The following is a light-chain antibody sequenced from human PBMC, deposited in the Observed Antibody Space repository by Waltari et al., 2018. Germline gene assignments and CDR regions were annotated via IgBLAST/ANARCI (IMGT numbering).Light chain of an antibody. CDR2: EVS. CDR1: SSDVGGYNY. Sequence: QSALTQPPSASGSPGQSVTISCTGTSSDVGGYNYVSWYQQHPGKAPKLMIYEVSKRPPGVPDRFSGSKSGNTASLTVSGLQAEDEADYYCSSYAGSNIWVFGGGTKLTVL. CDR3: SSYAGSNIWV. J-gene: IGLJ3*02. V-gene: IGLV2-8*01.